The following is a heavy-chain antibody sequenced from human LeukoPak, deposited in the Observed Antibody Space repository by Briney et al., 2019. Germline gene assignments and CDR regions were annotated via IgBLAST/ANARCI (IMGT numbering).Heavy chain of an antibody. V-gene: IGHV3-23*01. CDR2: ISGGGGSR. Sequence: GGSLRLSCAASGFTFSSFAMSWVRQAPGKGLEWVSAISGGGGSRYYTDSVKGRFTISRDNSKNTLYLQMNSLRAEDTAVYYCTTRFAGRDGYKDDYWGQGTLVTVSS. D-gene: IGHD5-24*01. J-gene: IGHJ4*02. CDR3: TTRFAGRDGYKDDY. CDR1: GFTFSSFA.